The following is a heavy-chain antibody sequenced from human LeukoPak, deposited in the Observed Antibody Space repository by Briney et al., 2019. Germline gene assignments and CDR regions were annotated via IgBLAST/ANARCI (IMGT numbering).Heavy chain of an antibody. V-gene: IGHV1-18*01. CDR2: ISAYNGNT. CDR3: ARRAVLRYCSGGSCYGMDV. Sequence: ASVTVSCTVSGYTFTSYGISWVRQAPGQGLEWMGWISAYNGNTNYAQKLQGRVTMTTDTSTSTAYMELRSLRSDDTAVYYCARRAVLRYCSGGSCYGMDVWGQGTTITVSS. D-gene: IGHD2-15*01. CDR1: GYTFTSYG. J-gene: IGHJ6*02.